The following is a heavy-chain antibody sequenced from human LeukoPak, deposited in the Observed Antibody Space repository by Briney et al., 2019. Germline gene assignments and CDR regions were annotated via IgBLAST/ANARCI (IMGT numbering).Heavy chain of an antibody. CDR1: GFSVSNNY. CDR3: ARGPGSSGGAYVGDY. Sequence: GGSLRLSCVVSGFSVSNNYIIWVRQAPGKGLVWVSRIDGGGSSTSYADSVKGRFSISRDNGENTLYLQMNSLRVEDTAVYYCARGPGSSGGAYVGDYWGHGTLVTVSS. V-gene: IGHV3-74*01. J-gene: IGHJ4*01. D-gene: IGHD3-22*01. CDR2: IDGGGSST.